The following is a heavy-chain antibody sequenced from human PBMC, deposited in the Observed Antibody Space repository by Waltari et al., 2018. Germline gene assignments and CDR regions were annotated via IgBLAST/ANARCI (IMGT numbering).Heavy chain of an antibody. CDR2: ISSSSSYI. V-gene: IGHV3-21*01. D-gene: IGHD7-27*01. J-gene: IGHJ3*02. CDR3: ARGGLTGDEGSHAFDI. Sequence: EVQLVESGGGLVKPGGSLRLSCAASGFTFSSYSMNWVRQAPGKGLEWVSSISSSSSYIYYADSVKGRCTISRDNAKNSLYLQMNSLRAEDTAVYYCARGGLTGDEGSHAFDIWGQGTMVTVSS. CDR1: GFTFSSYS.